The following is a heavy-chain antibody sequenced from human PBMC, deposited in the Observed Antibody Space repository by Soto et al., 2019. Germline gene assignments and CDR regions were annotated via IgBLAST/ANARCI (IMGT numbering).Heavy chain of an antibody. CDR2: ISGSGGST. V-gene: IGHV3-23*01. Sequence: GGSLRLSCAASGFTFSSYAMSWVRQAPGKGLEWVSAISGSGGSTYYADSVKGRFTISRDNSKNTLYLQMNSLRAEDTAVYYCAKFTVPGGYFDWLSPHNWFDPWGQGTLVTVSS. CDR1: GFTFSSYA. CDR3: AKFTVPGGYFDWLSPHNWFDP. D-gene: IGHD3-9*01. J-gene: IGHJ5*02.